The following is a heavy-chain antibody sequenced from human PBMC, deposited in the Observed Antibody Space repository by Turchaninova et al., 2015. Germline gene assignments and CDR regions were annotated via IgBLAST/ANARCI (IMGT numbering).Heavy chain of an antibody. V-gene: IGHV3-30*18. J-gene: IGHJ4*02. D-gene: IGHD1-26*01. CDR3: AKDRPFMGATPHYFDS. CDR2: RSFDRRNK. Sequence: QVQLVESGGGVVQHGRSLRLSCGDSGFTFSNHGMHWVRQAPGKGLEWVAFRSFDRRNKYYPDSVKGRLFISRDNSRNTLSLYMDTVRPEDTAVYYCAKDRPFMGATPHYFDSWGQGTLVTVSS. CDR1: GFTFSNHG.